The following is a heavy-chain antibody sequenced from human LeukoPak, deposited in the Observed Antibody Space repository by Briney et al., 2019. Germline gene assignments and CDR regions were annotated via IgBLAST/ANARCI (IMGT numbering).Heavy chain of an antibody. CDR3: ARDFFYDSSGYSY. CDR1: GFTFSRYG. D-gene: IGHD3-22*01. V-gene: IGHV3-30*03. J-gene: IGHJ4*02. CDR2: IPYDGSNK. Sequence: GGSLRLSCAASGFTFSRYGMHWVRQAPGKGLEWVAVIPYDGSNKYYADSVKGRFTISRDNSKNTLYLQMNSLRAEDTAVYYCARDFFYDSSGYSYWGQGTLVTVSS.